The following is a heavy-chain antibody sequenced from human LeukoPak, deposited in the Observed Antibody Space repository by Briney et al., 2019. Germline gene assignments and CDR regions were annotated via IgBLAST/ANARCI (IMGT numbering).Heavy chain of an antibody. V-gene: IGHV1-46*01. CDR2: IYPRDGST. J-gene: IGHJ4*02. CDR1: GYTFTSNY. Sequence: ASVKVSCKASGYTFTSNYIHWVRQAPGQGLEWMGMIYPRDGSTSYAQKFQGRVTVTRDMSTSTVHMELSGLRPEDTAVYYCARDQEGFDYWGQGTLVTVSS. CDR3: ARDQEGFDY.